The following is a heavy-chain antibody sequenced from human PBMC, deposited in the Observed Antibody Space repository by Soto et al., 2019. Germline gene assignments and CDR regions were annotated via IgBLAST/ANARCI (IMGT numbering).Heavy chain of an antibody. CDR2: INAGNGNT. Sequence: ASVKVSCKASGFTFTSYAMHWVRQAPGQRLEWMGWINAGNGNTKYSQRFQGRVTISVDTSKNQFSLKLSSVTAADTAVYYCARLVXDSSGYRPGWGQGTLVTVSS. CDR3: ARLVXDSSGYRPG. J-gene: IGHJ4*02. D-gene: IGHD3-22*01. V-gene: IGHV1-3*01. CDR1: GFTFTSYA.